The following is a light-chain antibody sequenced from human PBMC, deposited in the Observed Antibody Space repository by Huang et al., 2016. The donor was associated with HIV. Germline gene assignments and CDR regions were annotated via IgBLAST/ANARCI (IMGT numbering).Light chain of an antibody. V-gene: IGKV3-15*01. Sequence: EVVMTQSPATLSVSPGERATLSCRASQRISSNVAWYQQKPGQAPRLPIYGASTRATGIPARFTGSGSGTEFTLTISSLQSEDYAVYFCQQYDDWPPYTFGQGTKLDIK. CDR2: GAS. J-gene: IGKJ2*01. CDR3: QQYDDWPPYT. CDR1: QRISSN.